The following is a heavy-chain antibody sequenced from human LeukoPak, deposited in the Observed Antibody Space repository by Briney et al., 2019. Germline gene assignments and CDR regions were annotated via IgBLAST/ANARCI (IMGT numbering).Heavy chain of an antibody. D-gene: IGHD6-19*01. CDR1: GGSISSYY. Sequence: SETLSLTCTVSGGSISSYYWGWIRQPPGKGLEWIGSIYYSGSTYYNPSLKSRVTISVDTSKNQFSLKLSSVTAADTAVYYCARLWYSSGWSHFDYWGQGTLVTVSS. CDR3: ARLWYSSGWSHFDY. J-gene: IGHJ4*02. V-gene: IGHV4-39*01. CDR2: IYYSGST.